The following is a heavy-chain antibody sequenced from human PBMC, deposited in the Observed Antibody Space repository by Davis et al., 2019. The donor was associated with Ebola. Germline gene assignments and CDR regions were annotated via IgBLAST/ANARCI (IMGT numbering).Heavy chain of an antibody. CDR1: GASISSSNYY. J-gene: IGHJ5*02. D-gene: IGHD3-10*01. CDR3: ARGYYGGWFDP. Sequence: MPGGSLRLSCTVSGASISSSNYYWGWIRQPPGKGLEWIGEINHSGSTNYNPSLKSRVTISVDTSKNQFSLKLSSVTAADTAVYYCARGYYGGWFDPWGQGTLVTVSS. V-gene: IGHV4-39*07. CDR2: INHSGST.